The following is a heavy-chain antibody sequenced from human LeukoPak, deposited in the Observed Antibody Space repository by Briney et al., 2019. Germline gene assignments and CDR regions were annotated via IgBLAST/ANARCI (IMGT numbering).Heavy chain of an antibody. CDR2: IYYSGST. CDR3: AGGYRLYYYGMDV. CDR1: GGSISSYY. J-gene: IGHJ6*02. Sequence: SETLSLTCTVSGGSISSYYWSWIRQPPGKGLEWIGYIYYSGSTNYNPSLKSRVTISVDTTKNQFSLKLSSVTAADTAVYYCAGGYRLYYYGMDVWGQGTTVTVSS. V-gene: IGHV4-59*01. D-gene: IGHD5-18*01.